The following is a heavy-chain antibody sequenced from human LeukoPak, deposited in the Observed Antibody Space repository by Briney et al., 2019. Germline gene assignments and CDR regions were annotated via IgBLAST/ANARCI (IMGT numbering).Heavy chain of an antibody. CDR2: ISWNSGLI. V-gene: IGHV3-9*01. D-gene: IGHD3/OR15-3a*01. J-gene: IGHJ4*02. CDR3: AKVGIFGLVTYYFDY. CDR1: GFTFDEYA. Sequence: AGSLRLSCAASGFTFDEYAMHWVRQAPGKGLEWVSGISWNSGLIDYADSVKGRFTISRDNAKNSLYLQMNSLKAEDTAFYYCAKVGIFGLVTYYFDYWGQGTLVTVSS.